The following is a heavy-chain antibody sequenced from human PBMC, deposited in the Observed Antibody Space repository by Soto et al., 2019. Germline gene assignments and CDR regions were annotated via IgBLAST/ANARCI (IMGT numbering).Heavy chain of an antibody. V-gene: IGHV3-33*01. CDR3: ARALGAGNWFDP. CDR2: IWCDGSNK. CDR1: GLTFSSYG. D-gene: IGHD3-16*01. Sequence: QVQLVESGGGVVQPGRSLRLSPAASGLTFSSYGMHWVRQAQGKGLEWGAVIWCDGSNKYYADSVKGRFTISRDNSKNTLYLQMNSLRAEDTAVYYCARALGAGNWFDPWGQGTLVTVSS. J-gene: IGHJ5*02.